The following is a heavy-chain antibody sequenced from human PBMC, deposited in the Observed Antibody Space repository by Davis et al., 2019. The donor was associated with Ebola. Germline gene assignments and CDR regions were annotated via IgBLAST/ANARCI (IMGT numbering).Heavy chain of an antibody. Sequence: SETLSLTCTVSGAAISSSSYYWGWVRQPRGQGLEWIGSIHYSGTTYYKSSLKSRVTISVDISKNQFSLEVTSVTAADTAVYYCARHGVSGWFRGVLDHWGQGTLVTVSS. D-gene: IGHD6-19*01. CDR2: IHYSGTT. CDR3: ARHGVSGWFRGVLDH. V-gene: IGHV4-39*01. CDR1: GAAISSSSYY. J-gene: IGHJ4*02.